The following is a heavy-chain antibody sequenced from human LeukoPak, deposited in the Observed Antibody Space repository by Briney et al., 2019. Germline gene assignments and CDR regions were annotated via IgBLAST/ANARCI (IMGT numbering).Heavy chain of an antibody. CDR1: GFTFSSYG. D-gene: IGHD2-15*01. CDR2: ISYDGSNK. Sequence: GGSLRLSCAASGFTFSSYGMHWVRQAPGKGLEWVAVISYDGSNKYYADSVKGRFTISRDNSKNTLYLQMNSLRAEDTAVYYCAKDSPGLLRVKPFDWGQGTLVTVSS. V-gene: IGHV3-30*18. J-gene: IGHJ4*02. CDR3: AKDSPGLLRVKPFD.